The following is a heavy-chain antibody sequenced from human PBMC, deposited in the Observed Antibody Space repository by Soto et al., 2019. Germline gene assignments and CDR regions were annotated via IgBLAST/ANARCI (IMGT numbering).Heavy chain of an antibody. CDR3: AREERSFFRAYYYMDV. Sequence: PSQTLSLTCAISGDSVSSNSAAWNWIRQSPSRGLEWLGRTYYRSKWYNDYAVSVKSRITINPDTSKNQISLQLNSVTPEDTAVYYCAREERSFFRAYYYMDVWGKGTTVTVSS. CDR1: GDSVSSNSAA. J-gene: IGHJ6*03. CDR2: TYYRSKWYN. D-gene: IGHD1-1*01. V-gene: IGHV6-1*01.